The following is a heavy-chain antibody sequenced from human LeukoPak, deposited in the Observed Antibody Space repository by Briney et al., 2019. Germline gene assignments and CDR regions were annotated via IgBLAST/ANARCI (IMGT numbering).Heavy chain of an antibody. V-gene: IGHV3-33*01. D-gene: IGHD6-13*01. Sequence: GGSLRLSCAASGFTFSDFGMHWVRQAPGKGLEWLAVIWHDGSNNYYADSVRGRVSISRGNSKSALYLQMNSLRGEDTAVYYCARVRWYSSMYYFYYMDVWGRGTAVTVSS. CDR1: GFTFSDFG. CDR3: ARVRWYSSMYYFYYMDV. J-gene: IGHJ6*03. CDR2: IWHDGSNN.